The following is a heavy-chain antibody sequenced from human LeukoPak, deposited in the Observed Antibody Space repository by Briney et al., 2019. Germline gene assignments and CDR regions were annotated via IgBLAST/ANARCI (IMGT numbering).Heavy chain of an antibody. CDR3: ARHRRYYYDSSGYYWFDP. CDR2: IYPGDSDT. CDR1: GYSFTSYW. Sequence: GESLRISCKGSGYSFTSYWIGWVRQMPGKGLERMGIIYPGDSDTRYSPSFQGQVAISADNSISTAYLQWSSLKASDTAMYYCARHRRYYYDSSGYYWFDPWGQGTLVTVSS. V-gene: IGHV5-51*01. D-gene: IGHD3-22*01. J-gene: IGHJ5*02.